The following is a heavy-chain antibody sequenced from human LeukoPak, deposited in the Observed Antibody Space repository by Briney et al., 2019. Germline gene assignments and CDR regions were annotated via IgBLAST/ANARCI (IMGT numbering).Heavy chain of an antibody. D-gene: IGHD3-10*01. J-gene: IGHJ5*02. V-gene: IGHV4-30-4*01. Sequence: SQTLSLTCTVSGGSISSGDYHWNWIRQSPGKGLEWIGFIHDSGSTYYNPSLKSRVTMSRDMSKNQFSLMLSSVTAADTAVYYCARGFGSGSYYYGWFDPWGQGTLVTVS. CDR3: ARGFGSGSYYYGWFDP. CDR2: IHDSGST. CDR1: GGSISSGDYH.